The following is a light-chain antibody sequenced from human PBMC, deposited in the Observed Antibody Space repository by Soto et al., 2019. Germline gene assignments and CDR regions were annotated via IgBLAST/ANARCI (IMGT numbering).Light chain of an antibody. Sequence: QSALTQPRSVSGSPGQSVTISCTGTSSDVGGYDSVSWYQQQPGKAPKLLIYDVTKRPSGVPNRFSGSKSGNTASLTISGLQAEDEADYYCCSYLGSYSYVFGTGTRSPS. J-gene: IGLJ1*01. CDR1: SSDVGGYDS. V-gene: IGLV2-11*01. CDR2: DVT. CDR3: CSYLGSYSYV.